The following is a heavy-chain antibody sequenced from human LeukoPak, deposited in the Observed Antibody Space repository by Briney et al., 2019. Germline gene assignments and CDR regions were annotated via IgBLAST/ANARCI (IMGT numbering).Heavy chain of an antibody. CDR2: IYTSGST. CDR1: GVSINIGTDY. J-gene: IGHJ6*03. Sequence: SQTLSLTCTVSGVSINIGTDYWSWIRQPAGKGPERIGRIYTSGSTDYNPSLKSRVIISVDTSKNHFSLKLSSVTAADTAVYYCARGTIAADDYYYMDVWGKGTTVTISS. CDR3: ARGTIAADDYYYMDV. V-gene: IGHV4-61*02. D-gene: IGHD6-13*01.